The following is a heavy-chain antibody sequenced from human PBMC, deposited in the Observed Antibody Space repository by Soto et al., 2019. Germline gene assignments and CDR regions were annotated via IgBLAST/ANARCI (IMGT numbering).Heavy chain of an antibody. J-gene: IGHJ4*02. Sequence: QVQLQQSGPGLVKPSQTLSLTCAISGDTVSNNSAAWNWVRQSLSRGLEWLGRTYYRSKWYSDYAVSVRGRITIDPDTSRTQFSLHLDSVTPEDTAVYYCASGATYSTSSSGFDSWGQGTLVSVSS. D-gene: IGHD6-6*01. CDR2: TYYRSKWYS. CDR3: ASGATYSTSSSGFDS. CDR1: GDTVSNNSAA. V-gene: IGHV6-1*01.